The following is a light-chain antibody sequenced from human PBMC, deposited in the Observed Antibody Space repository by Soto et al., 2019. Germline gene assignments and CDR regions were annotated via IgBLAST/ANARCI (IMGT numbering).Light chain of an antibody. J-gene: IGKJ1*01. CDR3: QQYGDSPVT. Sequence: EIVMTQSPGTLSLSPWEIATLSCRASQSVSSYLAWYQQKPGQAPRLLISDASDRATGIPDRFSGSGSGTDFTLTISRLVPEDFAVYYCQQYGDSPVTFGQGTKVDIK. CDR2: DAS. V-gene: IGKV3-20*01. CDR1: QSVSSY.